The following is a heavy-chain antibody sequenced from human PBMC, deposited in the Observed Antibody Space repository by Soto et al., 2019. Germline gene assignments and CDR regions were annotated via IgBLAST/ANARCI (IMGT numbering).Heavy chain of an antibody. CDR1: GYTLTAFS. CDR3: ARDRDHTYDY. V-gene: IGHV1-24*01. CDR2: FDPEHGET. Sequence: GASVKVSCQVSGYTLTAFSMHWVRQAPGKGLEWMGTFDPEHGETVYAQRFQGRVTITADESTSTAYMEVTTLRSEDTAVYYCARDRDHTYDYWGQGTLVTVSS. J-gene: IGHJ4*02.